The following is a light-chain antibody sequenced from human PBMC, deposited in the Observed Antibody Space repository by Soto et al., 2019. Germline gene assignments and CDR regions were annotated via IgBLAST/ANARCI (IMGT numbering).Light chain of an antibody. CDR3: MQSQQTPPT. J-gene: IGKJ1*01. V-gene: IGKV2-28*01. CDR2: FGS. Sequence: DIVMPQSPLSLPVTPGEPASISCSSSQSLLQSNGYNYLDWYLQKPGQSPQLLIYFGSYRASGVPDRFSGSGSGTDFTLKIRRVETEDVGVYYCMQSQQTPPTFGQGTKVEVE. CDR1: QSLLQSNGYNY.